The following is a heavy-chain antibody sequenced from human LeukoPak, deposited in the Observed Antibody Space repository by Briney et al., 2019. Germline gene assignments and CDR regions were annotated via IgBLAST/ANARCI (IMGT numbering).Heavy chain of an antibody. D-gene: IGHD5-24*01. V-gene: IGHV3-7*01. J-gene: IGHJ5*02. CDR3: ARDGRDGYNGYFDP. CDR2: IKGDGSDK. CDR1: GFTSGYSW. Sequence: AGGSLRLSCIASGFTSGYSWMTWVRQAPGRGLEWVANIKGDGSDKYYVDSVKGRFTISRDNAKKSLYLQMNSLKAEDTAVYYCARDGRDGYNGYFDPWGQGTLVTVSS.